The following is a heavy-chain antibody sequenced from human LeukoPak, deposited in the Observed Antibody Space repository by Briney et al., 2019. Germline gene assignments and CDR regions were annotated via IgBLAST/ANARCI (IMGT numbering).Heavy chain of an antibody. J-gene: IGHJ4*02. D-gene: IGHD1-1*01. CDR1: GHSLTGYH. CDR3: ARGSELDYGPYIV. CDR2: VNPDNGGT. V-gene: IGHV1-2*02. Sequence: ASVKVSCKASGHSLTGYHIHWVRQAPGQGLEWMGWVNPDNGGTNYAQKFQGRVTMTRETSISTAYMELTRLRSDDTAVYYCARGSELDYGPYIVWGQGTLVTVSS.